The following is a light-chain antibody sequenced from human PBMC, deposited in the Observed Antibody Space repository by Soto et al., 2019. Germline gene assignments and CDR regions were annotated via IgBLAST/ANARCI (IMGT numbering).Light chain of an antibody. J-gene: IGKJ5*01. CDR1: QSVSSN. CDR3: QQYYNWPPIT. CDR2: GAS. Sequence: EIVMTQSPATLSVSPGVGATLSCRASQSVSSNLAWYQQKPGQAPRLLIYGASTRATGIPARFSGSGSGTEFTLTISSLQSEDFAVYCCQQYYNWPPITFGQGTRLEIK. V-gene: IGKV3-15*01.